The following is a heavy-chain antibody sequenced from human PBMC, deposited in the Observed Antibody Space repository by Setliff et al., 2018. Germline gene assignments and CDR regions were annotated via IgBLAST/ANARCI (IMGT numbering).Heavy chain of an antibody. CDR3: ASPRRDDLDTPFDPFDI. CDR2: IYHRGRT. V-gene: IGHV4-38-2*01. D-gene: IGHD1-1*01. Sequence: NPSETLSLTCDVSGIPITSGHYWGWIRQPPGKGLEWIATIYHRGRTYYNPSLDSRVTISLDTSKNQYSLRLRSVTAADTAVYYCASPRRDDLDTPFDPFDIWGHGTRVTVSS. J-gene: IGHJ3*02. CDR1: GIPITSGHY.